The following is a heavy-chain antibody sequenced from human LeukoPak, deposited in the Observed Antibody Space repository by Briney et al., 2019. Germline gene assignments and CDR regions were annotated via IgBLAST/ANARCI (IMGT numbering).Heavy chain of an antibody. CDR2: ISYDGSNK. V-gene: IGHV3-30*18. CDR1: GFTFRSYA. CDR3: AKEWDLDYDSSGAFDI. J-gene: IGHJ3*02. D-gene: IGHD3-22*01. Sequence: GGSPRLSCGASGFTFRSYAMSWVRQAPGKGLEGVAVISYDGSNKYYADSVKGRFTIPRDNSKNTLYLQMNSLRAEDTAVYYCAKEWDLDYDSSGAFDIWGQGTMVTVSS.